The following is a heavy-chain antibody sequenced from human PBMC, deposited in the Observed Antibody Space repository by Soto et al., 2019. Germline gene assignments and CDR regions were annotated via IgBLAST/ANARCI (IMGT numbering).Heavy chain of an antibody. CDR3: ARDCSSSSCSVWHY. J-gene: IGHJ4*02. CDR1: GFSLSNYA. V-gene: IGHV3-23*01. CDR2: ITGSADKT. D-gene: IGHD2-2*01. Sequence: EVQLLESGGDLVQPGGSLRLSCAASGFSLSNYAMTWVRQAPGKGLEWVSGITGSADKTYYADSVKGRFIISRDNSKNTLYLQMNSLRAEDTALYYCARDCSSSSCSVWHYWGQGTLVTVFS.